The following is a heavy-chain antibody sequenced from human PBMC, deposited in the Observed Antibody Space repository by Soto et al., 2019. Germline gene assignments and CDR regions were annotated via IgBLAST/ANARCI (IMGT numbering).Heavy chain of an antibody. V-gene: IGHV5-10-1*01. CDR2: IDPSDSYT. CDR3: ARTFMQGRGYSYCHGGMDV. D-gene: IGHD5-18*01. Sequence: PGESLKISCKGSGYSFTSYWISWVRQMPGKGLEWMGRIDPSDSYTNYSPSFQGHVTISADKSISTAYLQWSSLKASDTAMYYCARTFMQGRGYSYCHGGMDVWGQGTTVTVS. CDR1: GYSFTSYW. J-gene: IGHJ6*02.